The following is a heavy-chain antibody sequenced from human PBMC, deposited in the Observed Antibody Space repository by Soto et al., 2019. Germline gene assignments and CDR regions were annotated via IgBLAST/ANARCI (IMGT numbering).Heavy chain of an antibody. Sequence: PGGSLRLSCAASGFTFSSYGMHWVRQAPGKGLEWVAVISYDGSNKYYADSVKGRFTISRDNSKNTLYLQMNSLRAEDTAVYYCAKDRDKWNPLATYFDYWGQGTLVTVSS. V-gene: IGHV3-30*18. J-gene: IGHJ4*02. D-gene: IGHD1-20*01. CDR2: ISYDGSNK. CDR3: AKDRDKWNPLATYFDY. CDR1: GFTFSSYG.